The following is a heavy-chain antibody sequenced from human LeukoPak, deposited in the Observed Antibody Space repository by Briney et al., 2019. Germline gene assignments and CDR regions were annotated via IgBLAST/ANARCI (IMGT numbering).Heavy chain of an antibody. CDR2: IWYDGSNK. CDR3: ARDSGSGYYYVG. J-gene: IGHJ4*02. V-gene: IGHV3-33*01. CDR1: GFTFSSYG. D-gene: IGHD3-22*01. Sequence: GWSLRLSCAASGFTFSSYGMHWVRQAPGKGLEWVAVIWYDGSNKYYADSVKGRFTISRDNSKNTLYLQMNSLRAEDTAVYYCARDSGSGYYYVGWGQGTLVTVSS.